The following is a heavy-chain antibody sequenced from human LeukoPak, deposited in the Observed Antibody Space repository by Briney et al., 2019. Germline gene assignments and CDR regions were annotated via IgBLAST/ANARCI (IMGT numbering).Heavy chain of an antibody. CDR2: INPNSGGT. Sequence: ASVKVSCKASGYTFTGYYMHGVRQAPGQGLEWMGRINPNSGGTNYAQKFQGRVTMTRDTSISTPYMELSRLRSDDTAVYYCARGTIFGLNWFDPWGQGTLVTVSS. D-gene: IGHD3/OR15-3a*01. J-gene: IGHJ5*02. CDR1: GYTFTGYY. CDR3: ARGTIFGLNWFDP. V-gene: IGHV1-2*06.